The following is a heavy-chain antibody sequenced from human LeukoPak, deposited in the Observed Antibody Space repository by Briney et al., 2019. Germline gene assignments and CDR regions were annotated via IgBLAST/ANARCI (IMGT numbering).Heavy chain of an antibody. CDR1: GYTFTGYY. CDR2: INPNGGGT. Sequence: ASVKVSCKASGYTFTGYYMHWVRQAPGQGLEWMGRINPNGGGTNYAQKFQGRVTMTRDTSISTAYMELSRLRSDDTAVYYCARVSADFWSGYSGRDAFDIWGQGTMVTVSS. D-gene: IGHD3-3*01. J-gene: IGHJ3*02. CDR3: ARVSADFWSGYSGRDAFDI. V-gene: IGHV1-2*06.